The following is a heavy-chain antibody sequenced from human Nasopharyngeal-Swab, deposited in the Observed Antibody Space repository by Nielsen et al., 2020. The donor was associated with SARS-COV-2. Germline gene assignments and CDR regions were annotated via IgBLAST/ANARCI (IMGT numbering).Heavy chain of an antibody. Sequence: WIRQPPGKGLEWIGYIYYSGSTNYNPSLKSRVTISVDTSKNQFSLKLSSVTAADTAVYYCARLRNYDSSDYSTYYFDYWGQGTLVTVSS. V-gene: IGHV4-61*07. D-gene: IGHD3-22*01. CDR2: IYYSGST. CDR3: ARLRNYDSSDYSTYYFDY. J-gene: IGHJ4*02.